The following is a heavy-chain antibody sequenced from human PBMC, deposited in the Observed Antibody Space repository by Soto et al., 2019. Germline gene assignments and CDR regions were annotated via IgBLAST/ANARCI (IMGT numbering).Heavy chain of an antibody. V-gene: IGHV4-34*01. J-gene: IGHJ5*02. CDR1: GGSFSGYY. Sequence: PSETLSLTCAFYGGSFSGYYWSLIRQPPGKGLEWIGEINHSGSTYYNPSLKSRVTISVDRSKNQFSLKLSSVTAADTAVYYCARVPDRWGQGTLVTVSS. CDR3: ARVPDR. CDR2: INHSGST. D-gene: IGHD2-2*01.